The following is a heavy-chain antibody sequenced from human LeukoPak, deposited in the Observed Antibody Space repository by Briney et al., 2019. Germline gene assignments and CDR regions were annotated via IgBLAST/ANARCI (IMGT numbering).Heavy chain of an antibody. Sequence: ASVKVSCKASGYTFTSFGLSWVRQAPGQGLEWMGWISPYNGNTNYAQKLQGRVTMTTDTSTSTAYMELRSLRSDDTAVYYCARESRGNAVGANYYWGQGTLVAVSS. D-gene: IGHD1-26*01. CDR2: ISPYNGNT. CDR1: GYTFTSFG. J-gene: IGHJ4*02. CDR3: ARESRGNAVGANYY. V-gene: IGHV1-18*01.